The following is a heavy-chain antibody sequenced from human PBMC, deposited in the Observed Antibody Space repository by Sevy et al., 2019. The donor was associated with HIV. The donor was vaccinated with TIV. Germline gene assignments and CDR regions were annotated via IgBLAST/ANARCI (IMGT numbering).Heavy chain of an antibody. V-gene: IGHV2-5*01. CDR1: GFSLSTTEVG. Sequence: SGPTLVKPTQTLTLTCTFSGFSLSTTEVGVGWIRQPPGKALEWLALIYWNDDRRYSPSLKSRLTITKDTSKNQVDLTMTNMDPVDTATYYCAHTSYDTSGYYNHDAFDIWCQGTMVTVSS. D-gene: IGHD3-22*01. CDR2: IYWNDDR. J-gene: IGHJ3*02. CDR3: AHTSYDTSGYYNHDAFDI.